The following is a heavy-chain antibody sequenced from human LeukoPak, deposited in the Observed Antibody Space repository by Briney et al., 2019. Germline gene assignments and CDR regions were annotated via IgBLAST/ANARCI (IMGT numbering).Heavy chain of an antibody. CDR2: ISSRRGGDST. Sequence: GGSLRLSCEASGFTFSNYAMSWVRQAPGKGLEWVSSISSRRGGDSTYYADSVKGRSTISRDNSKNTLYLQMNSLRAEDTAQYYCAKDSITFFGVLNHVWGQGTVVTVSS. CDR3: AKDSITFFGVLNHV. V-gene: IGHV3-23*01. D-gene: IGHD3-3*01. CDR1: GFTFSNYA. J-gene: IGHJ3*01.